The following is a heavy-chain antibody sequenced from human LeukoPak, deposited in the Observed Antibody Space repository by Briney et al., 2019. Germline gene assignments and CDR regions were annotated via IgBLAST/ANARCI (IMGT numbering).Heavy chain of an antibody. J-gene: IGHJ1*01. CDR2: ISGSGDST. CDR1: GFTFSSYG. D-gene: IGHD3-22*01. CDR3: VKDSYDSSGYWRPYFQH. Sequence: GGSLRLSCAASGFTFSSYGMSWVRQAPSKGLEWVSVISGSGDSTYYADSVKGRFTISRDNSKNTLYLQMNSLRAEDTAVYYCVKDSYDSSGYWRPYFQHWGQGTLVTVSS. V-gene: IGHV3-23*01.